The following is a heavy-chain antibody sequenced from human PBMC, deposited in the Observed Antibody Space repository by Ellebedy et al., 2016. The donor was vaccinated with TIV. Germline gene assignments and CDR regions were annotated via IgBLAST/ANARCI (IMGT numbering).Heavy chain of an antibody. V-gene: IGHV6-1*01. CDR1: GDSVSSNSAA. J-gene: IGHJ6*02. Sequence: SQTLSLTXAISGDSVSSNSAAWNWIRQSPSRGLEWLGRTYYRSKWYNDYAVSVKSRITINPDTSKNQFSLQLNSVTPEDTAVYYCARDMPGGQQLVPPYYYYGMDVWGQGTTVTVSS. CDR2: TYYRSKWYN. D-gene: IGHD6-13*01. CDR3: ARDMPGGQQLVPPYYYYGMDV.